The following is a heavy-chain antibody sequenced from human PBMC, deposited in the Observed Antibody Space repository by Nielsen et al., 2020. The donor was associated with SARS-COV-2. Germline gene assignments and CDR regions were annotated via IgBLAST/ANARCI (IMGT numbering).Heavy chain of an antibody. CDR3: ARSFTVTTFNYYYYYMDV. Sequence: WVRQAPGQGLEWMGGIIPIFGTANYAQKFQGRVTITADESTSTAYMELSSLRSEDTAVYYCARSFTVTTFNYYYYYMDVWGKGTTVTVSS. J-gene: IGHJ6*03. CDR2: IIPIFGTA. V-gene: IGHV1-69*01. D-gene: IGHD4-11*01.